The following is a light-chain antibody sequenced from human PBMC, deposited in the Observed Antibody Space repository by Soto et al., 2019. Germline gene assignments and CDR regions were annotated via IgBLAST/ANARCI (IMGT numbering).Light chain of an antibody. Sequence: QSVLTQPPSVSAAPGQKVTISCSGSTSNIGNNYVSWYQQFPGTAPKLLIYDNNKRPSGIPDRFSGSKSGTSATLGITGLQNGEEADYYCGAWVSSLSGAVFGGGTKVT. CDR1: TSNIGNNY. CDR2: DNN. J-gene: IGLJ2*01. CDR3: GAWVSSLSGAV. V-gene: IGLV1-51*01.